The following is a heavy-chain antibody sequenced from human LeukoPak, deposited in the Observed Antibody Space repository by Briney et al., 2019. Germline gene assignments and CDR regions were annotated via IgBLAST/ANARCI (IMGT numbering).Heavy chain of an antibody. CDR1: GYTFTSYA. V-gene: IGHV7-4-1*02. CDR3: ARDRAPYYDILTGYYIHTPYYFDY. Sequence: ASVKVSCKASGYTFTSYAMNWVRQAPGQGLEWMGWINTNTGNPTYAQGFTGRFVFSLDTSVSTAYLQISSLKAEDTAVYYCARDRAPYYDILTGYYIHTPYYFDYWGQGTLVTVSS. J-gene: IGHJ4*02. D-gene: IGHD3-9*01. CDR2: INTNTGNP.